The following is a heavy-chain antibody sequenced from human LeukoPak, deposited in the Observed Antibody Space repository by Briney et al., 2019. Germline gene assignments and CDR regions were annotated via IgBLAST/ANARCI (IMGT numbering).Heavy chain of an antibody. CDR1: GYTFTSHY. D-gene: IGHD7-27*01. Sequence: ASVKVSCKASGYTFTSHYMHWVRQATGQGLEWMGWMDPNSGNTGYAQKFQGRVTMTRNTSISTAYMELSSLRSEDTAVYYCARGIANWGFRMRDYWGQGTLVTVSS. CDR3: ARGIANWGFRMRDY. V-gene: IGHV1-8*02. J-gene: IGHJ4*02. CDR2: MDPNSGNT.